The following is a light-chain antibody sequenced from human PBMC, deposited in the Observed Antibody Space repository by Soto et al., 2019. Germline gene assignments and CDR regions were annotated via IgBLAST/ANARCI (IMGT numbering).Light chain of an antibody. V-gene: IGKV3-20*01. CDR2: GAS. CDR1: QSVSSSY. J-gene: IGKJ3*01. CDR3: QQGFT. Sequence: EIVLTQSPGTLSVSPGERATLSCRASQSVSSSYVAWYQQKPGQAPRLLIYGASSRTTGIPDRFSGSGSETDITLTLTGLEPEDFEVYYCQQGFTFGPGTKVDIK.